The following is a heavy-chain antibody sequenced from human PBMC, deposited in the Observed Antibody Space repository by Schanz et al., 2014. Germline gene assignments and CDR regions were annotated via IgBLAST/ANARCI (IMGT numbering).Heavy chain of an antibody. J-gene: IGHJ4*02. V-gene: IGHV3-33*08. Sequence: QVQLVESGGGVVQPGRSLRLSCAASGFNFSSYGMHWVRQATGKGLEWLAVIWFDGTNKYNADSVKGRFTISRENAQNSLFLQLNTLRAGDTAVYYCARVVGSGWHYFDLWGQGTLVTVSS. CDR3: ARVVGSGWHYFDL. CDR2: IWFDGTNK. D-gene: IGHD6-19*01. CDR1: GFNFSSYG.